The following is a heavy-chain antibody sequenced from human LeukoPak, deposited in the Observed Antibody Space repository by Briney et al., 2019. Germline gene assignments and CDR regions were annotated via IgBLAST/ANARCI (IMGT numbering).Heavy chain of an antibody. J-gene: IGHJ4*02. CDR2: INHSGST. Sequence: PSETLSLTCAVYGGSFSGYYWSWIRQPPGKGLEWIGEINHSGSTNYNPSLKSRVTISVDTSKNQFSLKLSSVTAGDTAVYYCARGQGGYDSSGYPFDYWGQGTLVTVSS. V-gene: IGHV4-34*01. CDR1: GGSFSGYY. D-gene: IGHD3-22*01. CDR3: ARGQGGYDSSGYPFDY.